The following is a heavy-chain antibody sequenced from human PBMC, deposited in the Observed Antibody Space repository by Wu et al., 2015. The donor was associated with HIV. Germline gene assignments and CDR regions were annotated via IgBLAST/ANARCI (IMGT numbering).Heavy chain of an antibody. D-gene: IGHD6-13*01. J-gene: IGHJ3*02. CDR1: GYTFTNYY. CDR3: NRGMQQWVNDAFDT. Sequence: QMQLVQSGAEVKKPGASVKVSCKTSGYTFTNYYLHWVRRPLAGLEWMGLINPGIGSTYYAEKFQGRVTMTRDTSTNTVNMQLGTLTSEDTAVYYCNRGMQQWVNDAFDTWGQGTMVTISS. CDR2: INPGIGST. V-gene: IGHV1-46*03.